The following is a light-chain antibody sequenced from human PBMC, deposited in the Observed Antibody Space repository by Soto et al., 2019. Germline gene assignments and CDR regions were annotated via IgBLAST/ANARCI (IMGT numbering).Light chain of an antibody. CDR1: QCVSSY. Sequence: TVLTPSPATLSLSPGERATLSCRASQCVSSYLAWDQQKPCQAPRPLIYDVSNRASCIPARFSGRGSGTDFTLTISRLEPEDFAVDYCQQYGSSGKFGQGTKVDI. V-gene: IGKV3-11*01. J-gene: IGKJ1*01. CDR2: DVS. CDR3: QQYGSSGK.